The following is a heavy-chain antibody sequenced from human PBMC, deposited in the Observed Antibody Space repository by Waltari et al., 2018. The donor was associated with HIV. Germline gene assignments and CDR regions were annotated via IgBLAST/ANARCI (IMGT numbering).Heavy chain of an antibody. CDR3: ARGSDRDNSGWVDQFDY. Sequence: QVQLQQWGAGLLKPSETLSLTCAVYGASFRGYYWSWIRQSPGKGLEWIGEINHSGSTNYNPSLKSRVTVSVDTSKNQFSLKLSSVTAADTAVYYCARGSDRDNSGWVDQFDYWGQGTLVTVSS. CDR1: GASFRGYY. D-gene: IGHD6-19*01. V-gene: IGHV4-34*01. CDR2: INHSGST. J-gene: IGHJ4*02.